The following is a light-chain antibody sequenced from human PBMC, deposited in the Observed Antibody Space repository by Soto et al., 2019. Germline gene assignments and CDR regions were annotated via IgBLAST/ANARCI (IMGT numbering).Light chain of an antibody. CDR2: EVI. Sequence: SALTQPASVSGSPGQSITISCTGSSSDVGGYSYVSWYQQYPGKAPKLMICEVINRPSGVSNRFSGSKSGNTASLTISGLQADDEADYYCSSYTNSDTWVFGGGTKLTVL. CDR1: SSDVGGYSY. V-gene: IGLV2-14*01. J-gene: IGLJ3*02. CDR3: SSYTNSDTWV.